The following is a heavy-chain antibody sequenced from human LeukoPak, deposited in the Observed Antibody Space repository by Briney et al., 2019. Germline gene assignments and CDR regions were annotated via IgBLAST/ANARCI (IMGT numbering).Heavy chain of an antibody. CDR3: ARLGFYYMGV. V-gene: IGHV4-4*09. Sequence: SETLSLTCTVSGGSISSYYWSWIRQPPGKGLEWIGYIYTSGSTNYNPSLKSRVTISVDTSKNQFSLKLSSVTAADTAVYYCARLGFYYMGVWGKGTTVTVSS. D-gene: IGHD7-27*01. CDR1: GGSISSYY. J-gene: IGHJ6*03. CDR2: IYTSGST.